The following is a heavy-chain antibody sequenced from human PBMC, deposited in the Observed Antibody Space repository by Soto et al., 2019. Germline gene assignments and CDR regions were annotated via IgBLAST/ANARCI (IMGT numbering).Heavy chain of an antibody. D-gene: IGHD1-1*01. CDR1: GYTFTSYD. J-gene: IGHJ4*02. V-gene: IGHV1-8*01. Sequence: QVQLVQSGAEVKKPGASVKVSCKASGYTFTSYDINWVRQATGQGLEWMGWMNPNSGNTGYAQKFQGRVTMTRNTSISTDYIELSNLGSEDTAAYYCARGVWMAPRTGDYWGQGTLVTVSS. CDR2: MNPNSGNT. CDR3: ARGVWMAPRTGDY.